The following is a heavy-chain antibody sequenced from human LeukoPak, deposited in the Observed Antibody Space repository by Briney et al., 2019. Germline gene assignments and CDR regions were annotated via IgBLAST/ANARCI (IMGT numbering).Heavy chain of an antibody. CDR1: GFTFSTYA. V-gene: IGHV3-48*03. J-gene: IGHJ4*02. D-gene: IGHD2/OR15-2a*01. Sequence: GGSLRLSCTASGFTFSTYAMNWVRQAPGRGLEWISYISSSYSVFYADSVKGRFTISRDNAENTVYLHMNSLRAEDTAVYYCAKGGWGTVLDHWGQGALVTFSS. CDR2: ISSSYSV. CDR3: AKGGWGTVLDH.